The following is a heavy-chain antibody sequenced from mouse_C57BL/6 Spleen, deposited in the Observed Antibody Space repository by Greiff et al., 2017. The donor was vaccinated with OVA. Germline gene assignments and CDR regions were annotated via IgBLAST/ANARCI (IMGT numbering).Heavy chain of an antibody. CDR2: INPNNGGT. Sequence: VQLQQSGPELVKPGASVKMSCKASGYTFTDYNMHWVKQSHGKSLEWIGYINPNNGGTSYNQKFKGKATLTVNKSSSTAYMELRSLTSEDSAVYYCAITTVVASFDYWGQGTTLTVSS. J-gene: IGHJ2*01. CDR3: AITTVVASFDY. D-gene: IGHD1-1*01. V-gene: IGHV1-22*01. CDR1: GYTFTDYN.